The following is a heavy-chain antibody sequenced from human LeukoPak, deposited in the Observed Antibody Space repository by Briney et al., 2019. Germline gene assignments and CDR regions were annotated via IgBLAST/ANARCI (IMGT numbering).Heavy chain of an antibody. D-gene: IGHD2-21*02. J-gene: IGHJ6*02. V-gene: IGHV3-30-3*01. CDR1: GFTFSSYA. CDR3: ARSFPPPIDIVVVTATHYYYYGMDV. CDR2: ISYDGSNK. Sequence: GGSLRLSCAASGFTFSSYAMHWVRQAPGKGLEWVAVISYDGSNKYYADSVKGRFTISRDNSKNTLYLQMNSLRAEDTAVYYCARSFPPPIDIVVVTATHYYYYGMDVWGQGTTVTVSS.